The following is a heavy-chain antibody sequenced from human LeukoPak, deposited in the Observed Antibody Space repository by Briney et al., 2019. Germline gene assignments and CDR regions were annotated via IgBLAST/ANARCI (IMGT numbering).Heavy chain of an antibody. V-gene: IGHV4-38-2*01. CDR2: IYHSGST. D-gene: IGHD3-22*01. CDR1: GYSISSGYY. J-gene: IGHJ4*02. Sequence: SETLSLTCAVSGYSISSGYYWGWIRQPPGKGLEWIGSIYHSGSTYYNPSLKSRVTISVDTSKNQFSLKLSSVTAADTAVYYCARHITGPYYYDSSGYYFDYWGQGTLVTVSS. CDR3: ARHITGPYYYDSSGYYFDY.